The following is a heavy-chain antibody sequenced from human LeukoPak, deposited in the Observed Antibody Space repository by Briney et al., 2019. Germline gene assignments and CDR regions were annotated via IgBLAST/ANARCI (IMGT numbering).Heavy chain of an antibody. D-gene: IGHD3-10*01. J-gene: IGHJ6*03. V-gene: IGHV4-39*01. Sequence: KPSETLFLTCTVSGGSISSSSYYWGWIRQPPGKGLEWIGSIYYSGSTYYNPSLKSRVTISVDTSKNQFSLKLSSVTAADTAVYYCARHTSYYYGSGSRNYYYYYMDVWGKGTTVTVSS. CDR1: GGSISSSSYY. CDR3: ARHTSYYYGSGSRNYYYYYMDV. CDR2: IYYSGST.